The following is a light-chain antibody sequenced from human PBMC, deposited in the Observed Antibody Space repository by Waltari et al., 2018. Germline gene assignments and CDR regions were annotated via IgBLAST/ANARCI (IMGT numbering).Light chain of an antibody. V-gene: IGLV3-21*04. CDR3: QVWDSSSDR. J-gene: IGLJ2*01. Sequence: SYVLTQPPSVSVAPGKTARITCGGNNIGSKSEHWYQQKPGQAPVLVIYYDSDWPSGIPERFSGSNSGNTATLTISRVEAGDEADYYCQVWDSSSDRFGGGTKLTVL. CDR1: NIGSKS. CDR2: YDS.